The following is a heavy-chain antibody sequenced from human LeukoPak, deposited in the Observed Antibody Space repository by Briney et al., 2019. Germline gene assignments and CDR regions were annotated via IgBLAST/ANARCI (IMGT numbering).Heavy chain of an antibody. CDR1: GDSISSGSYF. V-gene: IGHV4-39*01. CDR3: ARLHRLNPGPDY. Sequence: NPSETLSLTCTISGDSISSGSYFWGWIRQPPGKGLEWIGITSDGGSTEYNPSLRSRVTISADTSTNQFSLRLTSVTAADTAVYYCARLHRLNPGPDYWGQGTLVTVSS. J-gene: IGHJ4*02. CDR2: TSDGGST.